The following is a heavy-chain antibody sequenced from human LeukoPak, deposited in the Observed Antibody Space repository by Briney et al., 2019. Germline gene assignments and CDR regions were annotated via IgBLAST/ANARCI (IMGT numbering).Heavy chain of an antibody. V-gene: IGHV3-23*01. D-gene: IGHD5-18*01. Sequence: GGSLRLSCVASGFTFSSHAMSWVRPAPGEWLEWVSPVIGSGDNTYYAHSVKGRFTISRDNSKNTLYLHMRSLRAEDTAVYYCASTAYYYYYLDVWGKETTLTLSS. CDR1: GFTFSSHA. CDR3: ASTAYYYYYLDV. J-gene: IGHJ6*03. CDR2: VIGSGDNT.